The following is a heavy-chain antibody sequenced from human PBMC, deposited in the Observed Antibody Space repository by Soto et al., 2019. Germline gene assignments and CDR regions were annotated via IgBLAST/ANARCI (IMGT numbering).Heavy chain of an antibody. V-gene: IGHV3-74*01. Sequence: LRLSCAASGFTFSNYWMHWVRQAPGKGLVWVSRIFDGGSITYYADSVKGRFTISRDNAKNTLYLQMNSLRAEDTAVYYCARDAPLLWFGEPLSYYYYDMDVWGQGTTVTVSS. CDR3: ARDAPLLWFGEPLSYYYYDMDV. CDR2: IFDGGSIT. J-gene: IGHJ6*02. CDR1: GFTFSNYW. D-gene: IGHD3-10*01.